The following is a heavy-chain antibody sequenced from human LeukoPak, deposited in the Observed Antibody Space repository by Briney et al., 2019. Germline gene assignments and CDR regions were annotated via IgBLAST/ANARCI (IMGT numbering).Heavy chain of an antibody. Sequence: GGSLRLSCAASGFTVSSNYMSGVRQAPGKGLEWVAAISGSGGSTYYADSVKGRLTISRDNSKTTLYLQMNSLSAEDTAVYYCAKDREVLLWFGELLPNPLYTWFDTWGQGTLVTVSS. CDR2: ISGSGGST. J-gene: IGHJ5*02. CDR3: AKDREVLLWFGELLPNPLYTWFDT. CDR1: GFTVSSNY. D-gene: IGHD3-10*01. V-gene: IGHV3-23*01.